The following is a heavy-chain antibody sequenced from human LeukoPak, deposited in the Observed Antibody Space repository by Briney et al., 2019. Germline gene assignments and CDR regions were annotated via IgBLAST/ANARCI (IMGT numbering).Heavy chain of an antibody. CDR2: INQSGST. J-gene: IGHJ4*02. CDR1: GDSIRSFY. CDR3: ARKAKLSLSSGYYNY. V-gene: IGHV4-34*01. D-gene: IGHD3-22*01. Sequence: PSETLSLTCTVSGDSIRSFYWSWIRQPPGKGLEWIGEINQSGSTNYNPSLKSRVTISVDTSKNQFSLKLNSMTAADTAVYYCARKAKLSLSSGYYNYWGQGTLVTVSS.